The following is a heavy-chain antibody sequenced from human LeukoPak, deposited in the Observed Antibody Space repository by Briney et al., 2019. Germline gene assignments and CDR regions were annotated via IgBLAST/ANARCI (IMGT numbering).Heavy chain of an antibody. CDR1: GYTFTGYY. Sequence: GASVKVSCKASGYTFTGYYIHWVRQAPGQGLEWMGWINPNSGGTNSAQKFQGRVTMTEDTSTDTAYMELSSLRSEDTAVYYCATVSYYDSSGYSPDFDYWGQGTLVTVSS. CDR3: ATVSYYDSSGYSPDFDY. CDR2: INPNSGGT. V-gene: IGHV1-2*02. D-gene: IGHD3-22*01. J-gene: IGHJ4*02.